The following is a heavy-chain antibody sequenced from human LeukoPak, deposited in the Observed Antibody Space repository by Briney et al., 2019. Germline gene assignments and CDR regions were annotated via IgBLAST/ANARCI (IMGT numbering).Heavy chain of an antibody. CDR3: AHSPLYYDILAGYWGVWFDP. Sequence: SGPTLVNPTQTLTLTRTFSGFSLSTSGVGVGWIRQPPGKALEWLALSYWNDDKRYSPSLKSRLTITKDTSKNQVVLTMTNMDPVDTATYYCAHSPLYYDILAGYWGVWFDPWGQGTLVTVSS. V-gene: IGHV2-5*01. CDR2: SYWNDDK. D-gene: IGHD3-9*01. J-gene: IGHJ5*02. CDR1: GFSLSTSGVG.